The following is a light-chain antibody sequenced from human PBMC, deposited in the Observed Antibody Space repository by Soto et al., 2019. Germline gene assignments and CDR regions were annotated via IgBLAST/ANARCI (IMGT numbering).Light chain of an antibody. CDR2: GAS. CDR1: QSVSSN. Sequence: EIVMTQSPATLSVSPGERATLSCRASQSVSSNLAWYQQKPGQAPRLLIYGASTRATGIPARFSGSGSGTEFTLTISSLLSEDFAVYYCQQYNNWPELTFGGGTKV. J-gene: IGKJ4*01. V-gene: IGKV3D-15*01. CDR3: QQYNNWPELT.